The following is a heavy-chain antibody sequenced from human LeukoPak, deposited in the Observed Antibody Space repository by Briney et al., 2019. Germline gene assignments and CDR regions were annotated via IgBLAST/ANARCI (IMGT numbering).Heavy chain of an antibody. J-gene: IGHJ4*02. V-gene: IGHV4-4*02. CDR2: IYHSGNT. CDR3: ARNGDSASVVD. D-gene: IGHD4-17*01. Sequence: PSGTLSLTCAVSGGSLSSGNWWSWGRQPPGKGLEWIGEIYHSGNTVYNPPLKSRVTISVDNSQNQFSLKLTSVTAADTAVYYCARNGDSASVVDWGQGTLVTVSS. CDR1: GGSLSSGNW.